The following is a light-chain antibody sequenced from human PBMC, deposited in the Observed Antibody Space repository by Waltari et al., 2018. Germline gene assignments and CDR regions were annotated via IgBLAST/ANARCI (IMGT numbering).Light chain of an antibody. CDR2: GAS. V-gene: IGKV3-20*01. J-gene: IGKJ2*01. CDR3: QHYGSASMYT. Sequence: EIVLTQSPGTLSLSPGERATLSCRASQSINSSYLAWYQQKPGQAPRLLIYGASSMATGIPDRFSGSGSGTDFTLIISRREPEDFAVYYCQHYGSASMYTFGQGTKLEIK. CDR1: QSINSSY.